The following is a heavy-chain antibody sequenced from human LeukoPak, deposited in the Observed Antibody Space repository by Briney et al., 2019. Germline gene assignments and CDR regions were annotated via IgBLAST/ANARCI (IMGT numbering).Heavy chain of an antibody. J-gene: IGHJ4*02. CDR1: GYSFSGFY. D-gene: IGHD6-19*01. V-gene: IGHV1-2*02. CDR3: AREWLIVVTGTGHLDY. Sequence: ASVTVSCKASGYSFSGFYMHWVRQAPGQGLEWMGWITPNTGGTNYAQKFQGRVTMTRDTTISTAYMELSSLRSDDTAVYYCAREWLIVVTGTGHLDYWGQGTLVTVSS. CDR2: ITPNTGGT.